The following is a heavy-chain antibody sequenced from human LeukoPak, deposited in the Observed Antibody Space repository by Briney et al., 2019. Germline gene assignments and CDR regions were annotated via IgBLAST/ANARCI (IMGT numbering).Heavy chain of an antibody. CDR2: INQDGSEK. CDR1: GFNLNSYL. J-gene: IGHJ4*02. CDR3: TTFYSRLTDY. V-gene: IGHV3-7*05. Sequence: GGSLRLSCAASGFNLNSYLISWVRQAPGKGLEWLANINQDGSEKYYVDSVKGRFTISRDNAKNSLYLQMNSLRAEHTAVYYCTTFYSRLTDYWGQGTLVTVSS. D-gene: IGHD2/OR15-2a*01.